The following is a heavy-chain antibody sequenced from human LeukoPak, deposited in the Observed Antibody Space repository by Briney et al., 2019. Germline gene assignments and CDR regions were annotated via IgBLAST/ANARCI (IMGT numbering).Heavy chain of an antibody. D-gene: IGHD3-9*01. CDR1: GASVSSYY. CDR3: ARGLVIRQDDAFDI. V-gene: IGHV4-59*02. Sequence: PSETLSLTCTVSGASVSSYYWSWIRQAPGKGLEWIGYIFYRGTTDYSPSLNRRVTLSVDTSKNQFPLQLSSLTAADTAVYYCARGLVIRQDDAFDIWGHGTMVTVSS. CDR2: IFYRGTT. J-gene: IGHJ3*02.